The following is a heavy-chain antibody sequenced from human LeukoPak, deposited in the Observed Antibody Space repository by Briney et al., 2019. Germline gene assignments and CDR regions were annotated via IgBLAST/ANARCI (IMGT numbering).Heavy chain of an antibody. D-gene: IGHD6-19*01. J-gene: IGHJ2*01. Sequence: SETLSLTCTVSGGSISSYYWSWIRQPAGKGLEWIGRIYMSGSTNYNSSLKSRVNMSVDTSKNQFSLNLSSVTAADTAVYYCARVGYSSGWGSYLAFDLWGRGTLVTVSS. CDR1: GGSISSYY. V-gene: IGHV4-4*07. CDR3: ARVGYSSGWGSYLAFDL. CDR2: IYMSGST.